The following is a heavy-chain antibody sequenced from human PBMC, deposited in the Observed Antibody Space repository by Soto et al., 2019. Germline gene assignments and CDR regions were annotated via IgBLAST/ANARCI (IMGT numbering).Heavy chain of an antibody. J-gene: IGHJ5*02. V-gene: IGHV3-66*01. CDR2: IYSGGST. CDR1: GFTVSSNY. Sequence: GGSLRLSCAASGFTVSSNYMSWVRQAPGKGLEWVSVIYSGGSTYYADSVKGRFTISRDNSKNTLYLQMNSLRAEDTAVYYCARDGTIFGVPGFDPWGQGTLVTVSS. D-gene: IGHD3-3*01. CDR3: ARDGTIFGVPGFDP.